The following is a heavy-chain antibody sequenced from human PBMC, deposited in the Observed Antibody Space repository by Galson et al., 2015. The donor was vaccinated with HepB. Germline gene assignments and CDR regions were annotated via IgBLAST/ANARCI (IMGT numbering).Heavy chain of an antibody. V-gene: IGHV3-30-3*01. CDR3: ARVFVYSRGDYYYMDV. CDR1: GFTFSSYA. J-gene: IGHJ6*03. CDR2: ISYDGSNK. D-gene: IGHD4-11*01. Sequence: SLRLSCAASGFTFSSYAMHWVRQAPGKGLEWVAVISYDGSNKYYADSVKGRFTISRDNSKNTLYLQMNSLRAEDTAVYYCARVFVYSRGDYYYMDVWGKGTTVTVSS.